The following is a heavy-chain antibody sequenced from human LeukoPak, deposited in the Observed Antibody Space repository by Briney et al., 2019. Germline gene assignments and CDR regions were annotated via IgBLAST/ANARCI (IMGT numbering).Heavy chain of an antibody. CDR1: GFTFSSYG. CDR3: ARDRFCSTTSCYPGFFDY. CDR2: IWYDGSNT. Sequence: GGSLRLSCAASGFTFSSYGMHWVRQAPGKGLGWVAVIWYDGSNTYYADSVKGRFTISRDNSKNTLYVQMNSLRVEDTAVYCCARDRFCSTTSCYPGFFDYWGQGTLVTVSS. D-gene: IGHD2-2*01. V-gene: IGHV3-33*01. J-gene: IGHJ4*02.